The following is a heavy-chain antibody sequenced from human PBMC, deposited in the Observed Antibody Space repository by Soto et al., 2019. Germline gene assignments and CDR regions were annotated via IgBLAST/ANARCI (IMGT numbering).Heavy chain of an antibody. Sequence: QVQLVQSGAEVKKPGSSVKVSCKASGGTFSSYAISWVRQAPGQGLEWMGGIIPIFGTANYAQKFQGRVTITADDSTSTDYMELSSLISVDTAGYYCARDLAAAGTECYGMDVWGQGTTVTVSS. CDR2: IIPIFGTA. CDR3: ARDLAAAGTECYGMDV. D-gene: IGHD6-13*01. CDR1: GGTFSSYA. J-gene: IGHJ6*02. V-gene: IGHV1-69*12.